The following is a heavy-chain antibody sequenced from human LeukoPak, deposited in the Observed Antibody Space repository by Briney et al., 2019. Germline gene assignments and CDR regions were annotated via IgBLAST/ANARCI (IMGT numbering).Heavy chain of an antibody. V-gene: IGHV2-5*02. J-gene: IGHJ2*01. Sequence: SGPTLVNPTQTLTLTCTFSGFSLSTSGEGVGWIRQPPRETLEWLALIYCDDYKRYSPSLKSRLTITKDTSKNQVVLTMTNMDPVETATYYCAHLLTSYLYFDLWGRGTLVTVSS. CDR2: IYCDDYK. D-gene: IGHD2-8*01. CDR1: GFSLSTSGEG. CDR3: AHLLTSYLYFDL.